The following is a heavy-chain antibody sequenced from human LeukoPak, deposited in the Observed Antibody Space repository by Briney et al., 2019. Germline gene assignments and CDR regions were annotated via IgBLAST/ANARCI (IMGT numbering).Heavy chain of an antibody. J-gene: IGHJ4*02. D-gene: IGHD3-10*01. V-gene: IGHV3-7*01. CDR1: GFTFSSYW. CDR2: IKQDGSEK. Sequence: GGSLRLSCAASGFTFSSYWMSWVRQAPGKGLEWVANIKQDGSEKYYVDSVKGRFTISRDNAKNSLYLQMNSLRAEDTAVYYCARSLMVRGVPVGYWGQGTLATVSS. CDR3: ARSLMVRGVPVGY.